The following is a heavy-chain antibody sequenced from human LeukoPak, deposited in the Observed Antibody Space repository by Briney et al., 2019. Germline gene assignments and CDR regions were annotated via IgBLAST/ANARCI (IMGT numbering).Heavy chain of an antibody. CDR1: GYTLTELS. J-gene: IGHJ5*02. CDR3: ATVRPYDFWSVCHDP. V-gene: IGHV1-24*01. Sequence: GASVKVSCTVSGYTLTELSMHWVRQAPGKGLEWMGGFDPEDGETIYAQKFQGRVTMTEDTSTDTAYMELSSLRSEDTAVYYCATVRPYDFWSVCHDPWGQGTLVTVSS. CDR2: FDPEDGET. D-gene: IGHD3-3*01.